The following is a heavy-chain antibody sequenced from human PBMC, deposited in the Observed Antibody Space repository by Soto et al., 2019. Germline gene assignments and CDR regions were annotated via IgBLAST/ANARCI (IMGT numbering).Heavy chain of an antibody. J-gene: IGHJ4*02. D-gene: IGHD6-19*01. CDR2: MNPNSGNT. CDR1: GYTFTSYD. V-gene: IGHV1-8*01. Sequence: QVQLVQSGAEVKKPGASVKVSCKASGYTFTSYDINWVRQATGQGLEWMGWMNPNSGNTGYAQKCQGRVTMARNTSIRTAYMELRSLRSGDTAVYYCARGRESSGSFYWGQGTLVTVSS. CDR3: ARGRESSGSFY.